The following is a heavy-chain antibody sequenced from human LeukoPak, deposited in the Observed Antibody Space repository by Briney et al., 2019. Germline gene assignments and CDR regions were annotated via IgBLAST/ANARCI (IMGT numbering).Heavy chain of an antibody. CDR2: IKSDGSEK. J-gene: IGHJ3*02. CDR1: GMTFSSHW. V-gene: IGHV3-7*01. Sequence: GGSLRLSCAASGMTFSSHWMSWVRQAPGKGLEWVANIKSDGSEKYYLDSVKGRFTISRDNAKNSLYLQMNSLRAEDSAVYYCARGDPDISFGVVGDAFDIWGQGTMVTVSS. D-gene: IGHD3-3*01. CDR3: ARGDPDISFGVVGDAFDI.